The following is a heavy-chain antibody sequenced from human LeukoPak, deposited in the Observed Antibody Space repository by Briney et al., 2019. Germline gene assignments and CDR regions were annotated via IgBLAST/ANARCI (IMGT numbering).Heavy chain of an antibody. J-gene: IGHJ4*02. CDR1: GGSISSSY. D-gene: IGHD6-13*01. Sequence: SETLSLTCTVSGGSISSSYWSWIRQPAGKGLEWIGRIYTTGSTNYDPSLKSRVTMSVDTSKNQLSLKLSFMTAADTAVYYCARVAETGGFGYWGQGTLVTVSS. CDR2: IYTTGST. CDR3: ARVAETGGFGY. V-gene: IGHV4-4*07.